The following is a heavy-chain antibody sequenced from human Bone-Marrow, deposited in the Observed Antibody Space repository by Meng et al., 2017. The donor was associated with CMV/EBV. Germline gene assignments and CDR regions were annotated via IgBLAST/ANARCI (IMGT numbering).Heavy chain of an antibody. Sequence: ASVKVSCKASGYTFTGYYMHWVRQAPGQGLEWMGWINPNSGGTNYAQKFQGRVTMTRDTSISTAYMELSRLRSDDTAVYYCARGGSIDDFWSGPPGAGREVWGKGTTVTVSS. CDR1: GYTFTGYY. CDR3: ARGGSIDDFWSGPPGAGREV. D-gene: IGHD3-3*01. CDR2: INPNSGGT. J-gene: IGHJ6*04. V-gene: IGHV1-2*02.